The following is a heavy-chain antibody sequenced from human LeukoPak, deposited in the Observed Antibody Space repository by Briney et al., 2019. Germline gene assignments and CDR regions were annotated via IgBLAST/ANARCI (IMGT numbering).Heavy chain of an antibody. CDR1: GGTFSSYA. D-gene: IGHD2-15*01. V-gene: IGHV1-69*06. CDR2: IIPIFGTA. CDR3: ARARYCSGGSCYWTPYYYYGMDV. Sequence: SVKVSCKASGGTFSSYAISWVRQAPGQGLEWMGGIIPIFGTANYAQKFQGGVTITADKSTSTAYMELSSLRSEDTAVYYCARARYCSGGSCYWTPYYYYGMDVWGKGTTVTVSS. J-gene: IGHJ6*04.